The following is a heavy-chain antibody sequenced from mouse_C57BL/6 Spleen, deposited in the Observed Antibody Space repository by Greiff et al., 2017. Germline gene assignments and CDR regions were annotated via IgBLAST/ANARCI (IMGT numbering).Heavy chain of an antibody. J-gene: IGHJ1*03. D-gene: IGHD1-1*01. CDR2: ILPGSGSP. V-gene: IGHV1-9*01. CDR1: GYTFTGYW. Sequence: VQLQQSGAELMKPGASVKLSCKATGYTFTGYWIEWVKQRPGHGLEWIGEILPGSGSPNYNEKFKGKATFTAETSSNTAYMQHSRLTTEDSAIYDGANYYGSGYVWYFDDRGTGTTVTVSS. CDR3: ANYYGSGYVWYFDD.